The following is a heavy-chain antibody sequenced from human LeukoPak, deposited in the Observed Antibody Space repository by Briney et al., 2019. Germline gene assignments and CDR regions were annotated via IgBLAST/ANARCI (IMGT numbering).Heavy chain of an antibody. Sequence: SETLSLTCAVYGGSFSGYYWSWIRQPPGKGLEWIGYIYYSGSTNYNPSLKSRVTISVDTSKNQFSLKLSSVTAADTAVYYCARGDFEGSSAPDYWGQGTLVTVSS. CDR3: ARGDFEGSSAPDY. V-gene: IGHV4-59*01. CDR2: IYYSGST. J-gene: IGHJ4*02. D-gene: IGHD6-19*01. CDR1: GGSFSGYY.